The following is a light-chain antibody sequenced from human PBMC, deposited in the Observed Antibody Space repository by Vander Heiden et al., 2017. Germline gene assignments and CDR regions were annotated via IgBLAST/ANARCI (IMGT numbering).Light chain of an antibody. Sequence: DIVLTQSPGTLSLSPGAGATLSCRASQSVSSSYSAGYQQKPGQAPRLHIYGASIRDTGIRDRISGSGSGTDFTITISSLETEDFAVSYGPHYGNYPFGQGTKLEIK. CDR1: QSVSSSY. V-gene: IGKV3-20*01. J-gene: IGKJ2*01. CDR3: PHYGNYP. CDR2: GAS.